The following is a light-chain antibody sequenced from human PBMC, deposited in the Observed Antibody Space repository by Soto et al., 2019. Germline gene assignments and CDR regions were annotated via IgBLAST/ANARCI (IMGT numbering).Light chain of an antibody. CDR2: SDN. CDR1: SSNIGAGYV. Sequence: QSALTQPPSVSGAPGQRVTISCTGSSSNIGAGYVVHWYQQLPGAAPKLLIFSDNNRPSGVPDRFSGSKSGISASLAITGLQTEDEADYYCQTYDNNSDYVFGTGTKVTV. J-gene: IGLJ1*01. CDR3: QTYDNNSDYV. V-gene: IGLV1-40*01.